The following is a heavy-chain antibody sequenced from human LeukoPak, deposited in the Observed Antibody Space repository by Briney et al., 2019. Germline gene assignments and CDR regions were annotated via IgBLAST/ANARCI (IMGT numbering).Heavy chain of an antibody. V-gene: IGHV4-30-2*01. Sequence: PSETLSLTCAVSGGSISSGGYSWSWIRQPPGKGLEWIGYIYHSGSTYYNPSLKSRVTISVDRSKNQFSLKLSSVTAADTAVYYCARGTDSYGPPTFDYWGQGTLVTVSS. J-gene: IGHJ4*02. CDR1: GGSISSGGYS. CDR2: IYHSGST. D-gene: IGHD5-18*01. CDR3: ARGTDSYGPPTFDY.